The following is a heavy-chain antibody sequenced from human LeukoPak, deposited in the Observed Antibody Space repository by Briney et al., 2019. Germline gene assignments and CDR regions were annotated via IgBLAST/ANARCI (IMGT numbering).Heavy chain of an antibody. CDR3: ARTPGGSYSDDWYFDL. D-gene: IGHD1-26*01. CDR2: INPHRGVT. V-gene: IGHV1-2*02. CDR1: GYTFTDYY. J-gene: IGHJ2*01. Sequence: ASVKVSCKASGYTFTDYYSHWVRQAPGQGLEWMAWINPHRGVTNYAQKFQGRVTVTRDTSITTAYMELSRLRSDDTAVYYCARTPGGSYSDDWYFDLWGRGTLVTVSS.